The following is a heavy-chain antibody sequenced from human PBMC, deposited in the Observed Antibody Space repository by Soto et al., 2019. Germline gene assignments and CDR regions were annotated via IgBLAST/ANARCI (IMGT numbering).Heavy chain of an antibody. Sequence: QITLKESGPTLVQPTQPLTLTGAFSGFSLTTAGAGVGWIRQPPGKALEWLALIYWNDDTRYSPSLKSRLTITKDTSKNQVVLRMTNRDPVDTATYYCAHRGYGNYPRDNWFDPWGQGILVIVSS. V-gene: IGHV2-5*01. CDR3: AHRGYGNYPRDNWFDP. CDR2: IYWNDDT. J-gene: IGHJ5*02. CDR1: GFSLTTAGAG. D-gene: IGHD4-17*01.